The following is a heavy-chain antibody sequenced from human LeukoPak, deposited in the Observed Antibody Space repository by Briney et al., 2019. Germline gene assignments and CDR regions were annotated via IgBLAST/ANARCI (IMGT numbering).Heavy chain of an antibody. CDR2: IWYDGFNK. Sequence: PGGSLRLSCAASGFTFSSYVMHWVRQAPGKGLEWVAVIWYDGFNKYYADSVKGRFTISRDNSKNTLYLQMNSLRAEDTAVYYWARDLGNWGWNDFWGQGTLVTVSS. CDR1: GFTFSSYV. J-gene: IGHJ4*02. CDR3: ARDLGNWGWNDF. D-gene: IGHD7-27*01. V-gene: IGHV3-33*01.